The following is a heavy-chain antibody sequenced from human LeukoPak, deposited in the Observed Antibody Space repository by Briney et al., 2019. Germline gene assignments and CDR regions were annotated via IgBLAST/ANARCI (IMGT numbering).Heavy chain of an antibody. CDR3: ARQARELDY. CDR2: IYHTGSS. V-gene: IGHV4-59*04. J-gene: IGHJ4*02. CDR1: GGSISSYY. D-gene: IGHD3-10*01. Sequence: SETLSLTCTVSGGSISSYYWGWIRQPPGKGLEWIGSIYHTGSSYYNPSLKSRVTISVDTSKNQFSLKLRSVTAADTAVYYCARQARELDYWGQGTLVTVSS.